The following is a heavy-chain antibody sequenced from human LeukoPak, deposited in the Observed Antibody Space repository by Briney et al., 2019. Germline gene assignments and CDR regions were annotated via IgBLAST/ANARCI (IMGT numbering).Heavy chain of an antibody. CDR1: GYSISSGYY. V-gene: IGHV4-38-2*01. CDR3: ARSLPFSATADAFDI. D-gene: IGHD6-25*01. CDR2: IYHSGST. Sequence: SETLSLXCAVSGYSISSGYYWGWIRQPPGRGLEWIGSIYHSGSTYYNPSLKSRVTISVDTSKNQFSLKLSSVTAADMAVYYCARSLPFSATADAFDIWGQGTMVTVSS. J-gene: IGHJ3*02.